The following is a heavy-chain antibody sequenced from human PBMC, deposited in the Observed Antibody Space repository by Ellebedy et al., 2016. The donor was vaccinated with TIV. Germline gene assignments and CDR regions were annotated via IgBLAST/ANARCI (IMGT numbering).Heavy chain of an antibody. CDR1: GYTFTSYA. Sequence: AASVKVSCKASGYTFTSYAIHWVRQAPGQRLEWMGWINAGNGNTKYSQKFQGRVTITRDTSASTAYMELSSLRAEDTAVYYCARGVYAMGTFDYWGQGTLVTVSS. D-gene: IGHD2-8*01. CDR2: INAGNGNT. J-gene: IGHJ4*02. CDR3: ARGVYAMGTFDY. V-gene: IGHV1-3*01.